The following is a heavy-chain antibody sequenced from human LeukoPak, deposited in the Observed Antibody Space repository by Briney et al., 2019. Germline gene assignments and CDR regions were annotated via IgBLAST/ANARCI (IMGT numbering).Heavy chain of an antibody. CDR2: ISYDGSNK. Sequence: GGSLRLSWAASGFTFSSYAMHWVRQAPGEGLEWVAVISYDGSNKYYADSVKGRFTISRDNSKNTLYLQMNSLRAEDTAVYYCARSNIVVVAANHDFDYWGQGTLVTVSS. V-gene: IGHV3-30-3*01. CDR3: ARSNIVVVAANHDFDY. J-gene: IGHJ4*02. CDR1: GFTFSSYA. D-gene: IGHD2-21*02.